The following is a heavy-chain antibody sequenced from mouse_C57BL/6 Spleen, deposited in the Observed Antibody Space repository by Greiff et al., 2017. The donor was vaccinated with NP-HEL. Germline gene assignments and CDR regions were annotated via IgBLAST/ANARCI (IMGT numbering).Heavy chain of an antibody. CDR2: IYPRSGNT. D-gene: IGHD1-1*01. V-gene: IGHV1-81*01. CDR1: GYTFTSYG. Sequence: QVQLQQSGAELARPGASVKLSCKASGYTFTSYGISWVKQRTGQGLEWIGEIYPRSGNTYYIEKFKGKATLTADKSSSTAYMELRSLTSEDSAVYFCARYNYGSSLYWYFDVWGTGTTVTVSS. CDR3: ARYNYGSSLYWYFDV. J-gene: IGHJ1*03.